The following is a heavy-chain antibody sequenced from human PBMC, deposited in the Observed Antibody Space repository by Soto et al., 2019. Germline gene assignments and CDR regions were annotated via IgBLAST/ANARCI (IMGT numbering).Heavy chain of an antibody. Sequence: QIQLVQSGAEVKKPGSSVKVSCKASGGTFSSYAISWVRQAPGQGLEWMGGIIPIFGTANYAQKFQGRVTIIAVEATSTAYMELSSLRSEDTAVYYCARGGRSGTFYYFYGMDVWGQGTTVTVSS. CDR2: IIPIFGTA. D-gene: IGHD3-16*01. CDR3: ARGGRSGTFYYFYGMDV. CDR1: GGTFSSYA. J-gene: IGHJ6*02. V-gene: IGHV1-69*12.